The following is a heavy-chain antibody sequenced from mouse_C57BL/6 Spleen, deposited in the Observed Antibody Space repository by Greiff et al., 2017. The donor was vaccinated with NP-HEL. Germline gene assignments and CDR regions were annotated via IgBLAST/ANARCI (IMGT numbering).Heavy chain of an antibody. Sequence: VQLQQSGPGLVQPSQSLSITCTVSGFSLTSYGVHWVRQSPGKGLEWLGVIWSGGSTDYHAAFISRLSISKDNSKSQVFFKMNSLQADDTAIYCCARNYNYGNSAWFAYWGQGTLVTVSA. J-gene: IGHJ3*01. CDR2: IWSGGST. CDR1: GFSLTSYG. CDR3: ARNYNYGNSAWFAY. D-gene: IGHD2-1*01. V-gene: IGHV2-2*01.